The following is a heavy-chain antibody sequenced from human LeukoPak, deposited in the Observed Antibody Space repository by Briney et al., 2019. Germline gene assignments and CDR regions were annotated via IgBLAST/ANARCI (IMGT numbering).Heavy chain of an antibody. Sequence: GGSLRLSCAASAFTFSNYAMSWVRQAPGKGLEWVAAISGRGAATYYADSVKGRFTVSRDNSKSTLYLQMNSLTAEDTAVYYCAKMRGQYYHSYYMDAWGKGTTVTVSS. CDR2: ISGRGAAT. V-gene: IGHV3-23*01. CDR1: AFTFSNYA. CDR3: AKMRGQYYHSYYMDA. J-gene: IGHJ6*03.